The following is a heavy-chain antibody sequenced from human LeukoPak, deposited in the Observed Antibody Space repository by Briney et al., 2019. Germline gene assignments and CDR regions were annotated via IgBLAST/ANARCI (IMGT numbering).Heavy chain of an antibody. V-gene: IGHV3-21*01. D-gene: IGHD1-26*01. J-gene: IGHJ3*02. Sequence: GGSLRLSCAASGFVFSTYNMNWVRQAPGKGLEWVSSISSSSNYVYYADSVKGRFTIPRDNAKNSLYLQMNSLSAQDTDVSYSWRDVGASAPDAFDSWSQGTMVTVCS. CDR2: ISSSSNYV. CDR1: GFVFSTYN. CDR3: WRDVGASAPDAFDS.